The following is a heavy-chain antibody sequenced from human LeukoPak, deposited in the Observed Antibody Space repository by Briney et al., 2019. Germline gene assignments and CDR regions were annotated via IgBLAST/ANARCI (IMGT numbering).Heavy chain of an antibody. J-gene: IGHJ4*02. CDR1: GFTFTTYS. Sequence: GGSLRLSCAASGFTFTTYSVNWVRQAPGKGLEWVSYISRSSTTIYYADSVQGRFTISRDNAKNSLYLHMDSLRVEDTAVYYCARDGVRVFGVNDYWGQGTLVTVSS. V-gene: IGHV3-48*04. CDR2: ISRSSTTI. CDR3: ARDGVRVFGVNDY. D-gene: IGHD3-3*01.